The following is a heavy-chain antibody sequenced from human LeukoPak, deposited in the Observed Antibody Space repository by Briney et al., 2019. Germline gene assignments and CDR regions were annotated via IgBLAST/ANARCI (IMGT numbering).Heavy chain of an antibody. CDR2: IYYTGST. Sequence: SETLSLTCTVSGGSISNYYWNWIRQPPGKGLEWIGYIYYTGSTNYNPSLKSRVTISVDTSKNQFSLKLSSVTAADTAVYYCARVRAVAGTSYWFDPWGQGTLVTVSS. V-gene: IGHV4-59*01. J-gene: IGHJ5*02. D-gene: IGHD6-19*01. CDR1: GGSISNYY. CDR3: ARVRAVAGTSYWFDP.